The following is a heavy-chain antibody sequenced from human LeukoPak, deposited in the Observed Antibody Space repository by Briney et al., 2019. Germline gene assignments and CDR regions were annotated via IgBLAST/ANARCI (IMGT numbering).Heavy chain of an antibody. D-gene: IGHD6-25*01. CDR3: ARGGTAVFDL. Sequence: GSLRLSCAASGFPFINHWMHWVRQAPGKGLVWISRINNDGTGAIYADSVKGRFTVSRDNAKNTVSLEMNSLRAEDTAVYYCARGGTAVFDLWGQGSLVTVSS. CDR2: INNDGTGA. V-gene: IGHV3-74*01. CDR1: GFPFINHW. J-gene: IGHJ4*02.